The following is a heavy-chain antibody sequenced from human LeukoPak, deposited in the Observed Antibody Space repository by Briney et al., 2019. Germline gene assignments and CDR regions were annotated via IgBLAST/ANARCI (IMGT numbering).Heavy chain of an antibody. CDR2: INGDGSST. D-gene: IGHD1-26*01. CDR3: AKGGSQSADAFDI. CDR1: GFTFSSYW. V-gene: IGHV3-74*03. Sequence: GGSLRLSCAASGFTFSSYWMHWVRQAPGKVLVWVSRINGDGSSTKYADSVKGRFTISRDNAKNTLYLQMNSLRAEDTAVYYCAKGGSQSADAFDIWGQGTMVTVSS. J-gene: IGHJ3*02.